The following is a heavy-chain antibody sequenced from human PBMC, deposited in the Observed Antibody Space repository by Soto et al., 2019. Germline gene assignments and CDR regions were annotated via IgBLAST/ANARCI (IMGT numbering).Heavy chain of an antibody. CDR2: ISYDGSNK. CDR1: GFTFSSYA. D-gene: IGHD3-22*01. J-gene: IGHJ4*02. Sequence: GGSLRLSCAASGFTFSSYAMHWVRQAPGKGLEWVAVISYDGSNKYYADSVKGRFTISRDNSKNTLYLQMNSLRAEDTAVYYCASLWSYYYDSSALDYWGQGTLVTVSS. CDR3: ASLWSYYYDSSALDY. V-gene: IGHV3-30-3*01.